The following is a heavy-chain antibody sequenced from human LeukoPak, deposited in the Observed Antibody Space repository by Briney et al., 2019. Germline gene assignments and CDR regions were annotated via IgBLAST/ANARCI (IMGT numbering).Heavy chain of an antibody. CDR1: GGSISSYY. D-gene: IGHD5-24*01. Sequence: SETLSLTCTVSGGSISSYYWSWIRQPPGKGLEWIGYIYYSGSTNYNPSLKSRVTISVDTSKNQFSLKLSSVTAADTAVYYCARVGWLQEFDYWGQGTLVTVSS. V-gene: IGHV4-59*01. J-gene: IGHJ4*02. CDR2: IYYSGST. CDR3: ARVGWLQEFDY.